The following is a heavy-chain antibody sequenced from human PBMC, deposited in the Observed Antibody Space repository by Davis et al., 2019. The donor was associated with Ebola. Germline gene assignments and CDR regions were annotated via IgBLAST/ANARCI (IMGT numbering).Heavy chain of an antibody. CDR3: ARCSPYSKYGMDV. Sequence: ASVKVSCKASGYTFTNYYMHWVRQAPGQGLEWVGWINPYTGGTKYSQKFQGRVTMTRNTSISTAYMELSSLRSEDTAVYYCARCSPYSKYGMDVWGKGTTVTVSS. CDR2: INPYTGGT. V-gene: IGHV1-2*02. CDR1: GYTFTNYY. D-gene: IGHD5-18*01. J-gene: IGHJ6*04.